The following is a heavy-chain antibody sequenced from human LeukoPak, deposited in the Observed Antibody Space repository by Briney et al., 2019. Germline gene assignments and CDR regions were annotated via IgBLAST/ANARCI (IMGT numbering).Heavy chain of an antibody. J-gene: IGHJ4*02. CDR3: AKSPYRSSSSCPGEGGYFDY. D-gene: IGHD2-2*01. CDR2: ISGSGGST. CDR1: GFSFSSYA. V-gene: IGHV3-23*01. Sequence: PGGSLRLSCAASGFSFSSYAMSWVRQAPGKGLEGVSAISGSGGSTYYADSVKGRFTISRDNSKNTLYLQMNSLKAGDTAVYYSAKSPYRSSSSCPGEGGYFDYWGQRTVVTVSS.